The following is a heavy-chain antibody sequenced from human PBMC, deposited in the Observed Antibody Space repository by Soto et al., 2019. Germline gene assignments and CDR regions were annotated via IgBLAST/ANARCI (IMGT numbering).Heavy chain of an antibody. J-gene: IGHJ4*02. CDR3: AKDLAGSDFDY. CDR1: GFTFSSYG. D-gene: IGHD2-15*01. V-gene: IGHV3-30*18. Sequence: QVQLVESGGGVVQPGRSLRLSCAASGFTFSSYGMHWVRQAPGKGLEWVAVISYDGSNKYYADSVKGRFTISRDNSKNTLYLQRNSLRAEDTAVYYCAKDLAGSDFDYWGQGTLVTVSS. CDR2: ISYDGSNK.